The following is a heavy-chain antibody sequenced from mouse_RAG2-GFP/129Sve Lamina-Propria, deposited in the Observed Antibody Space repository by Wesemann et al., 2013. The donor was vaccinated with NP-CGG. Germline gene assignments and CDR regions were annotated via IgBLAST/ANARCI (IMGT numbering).Heavy chain of an antibody. V-gene: IGHV1-76*01. Sequence: QVQLKQSGAELVRPGASVKLSCKASGYTFTDYYINWVKQRPGQGLEWIARIYPGSGNTYYNEKFKGKATLTAEKSSSTAYMQLSSLTSEDSAVYFCARSKDYSSAWFAYWGQGDSGHCLC. CDR1: GYTFTDYY. CDR2: IYPGSGNT. CDR3: ARSKDYSSAWFAY. J-gene: IGHJ3*01. D-gene: IGHD2-5*01.